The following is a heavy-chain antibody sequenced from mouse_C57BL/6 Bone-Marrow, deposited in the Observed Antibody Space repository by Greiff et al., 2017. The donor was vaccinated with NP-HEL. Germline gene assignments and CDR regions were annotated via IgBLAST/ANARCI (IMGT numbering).Heavy chain of an antibody. J-gene: IGHJ2*01. CDR1: GYTFTRYW. V-gene: IGHV1-55*01. CDR3: ARGGHIYYGNYLDC. D-gene: IGHD2-1*01. Sequence: QVQLQQPGAELVKPGASVKMSCKASGYTFTRYWITWVMQRPGQGLEWIGDIYPGSGSTNYNEKFKSKAILTVDTSSSTADMQLSSLTSEDSAVYYSARGGHIYYGNYLDCWGQGTTLTVSS. CDR2: IYPGSGST.